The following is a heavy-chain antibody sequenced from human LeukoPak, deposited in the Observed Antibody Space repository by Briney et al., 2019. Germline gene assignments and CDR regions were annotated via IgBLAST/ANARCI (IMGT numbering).Heavy chain of an antibody. V-gene: IGHV4-59*12. J-gene: IGHJ3*02. CDR3: ARDGQAPGTDAFDI. CDR1: GGSISSYY. CDR2: IYYSGST. Sequence: SETLSLTCTVSGGSISSYYWSWIRQPPGKGLEWIGYIYYSGSTNYNPSLKSRVTISVDTPKNQFSLKLSSVTAADTAVYYCARDGQAPGTDAFDIWGQGTMVTVSS.